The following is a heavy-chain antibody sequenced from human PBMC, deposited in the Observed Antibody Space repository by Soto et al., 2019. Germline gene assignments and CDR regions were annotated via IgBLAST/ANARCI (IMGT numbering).Heavy chain of an antibody. Sequence: QVQLQESGPGVVKPSGTLSLTCTVSGVSISNPNWWAWVRQAPGKGLEWIGEIDHSGSTNYNPSLNSRVTISLDRSNNQFSLKFSSVAAADTAVYYCARGIFYAFDIWGQGTMVTVSS. D-gene: IGHD3-9*01. CDR3: ARGIFYAFDI. J-gene: IGHJ3*02. V-gene: IGHV4-4*02. CDR1: GVSISNPNW. CDR2: IDHSGST.